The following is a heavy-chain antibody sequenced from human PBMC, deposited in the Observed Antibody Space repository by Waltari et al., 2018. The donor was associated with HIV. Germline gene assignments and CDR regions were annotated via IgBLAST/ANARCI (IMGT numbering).Heavy chain of an antibody. Sequence: QVQLQESGPGLVKPSQTLSLTCTVSGGSISSGDYYWSWIRQPPGKGLEWIGYIYYSGSTYYNPSLKSRVTISVDTSKNQFSLKLSSVSVADTAVYYCARAGSVFGTSPYGMDVWGQGTTVTVSS. D-gene: IGHD2-2*01. J-gene: IGHJ6*02. CDR1: GGSISSGDYY. V-gene: IGHV4-30-4*01. CDR2: IYYSGST. CDR3: ARAGSVFGTSPYGMDV.